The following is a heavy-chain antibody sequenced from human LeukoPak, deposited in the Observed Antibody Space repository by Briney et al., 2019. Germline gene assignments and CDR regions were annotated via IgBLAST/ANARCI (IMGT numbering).Heavy chain of an antibody. J-gene: IGHJ4*02. CDR2: INTNTGNP. Sequence: ASVKVSCKASGYTFTSNSMNWVRQAPGQGLEWMGWINTNTGNPTYAQGFTGRFVFSLDTSVSTAYLQISSLKAEDTAVYYCARDNAYCSGGSCYSGTSFDYWGQGTLVTVSS. D-gene: IGHD2-15*01. CDR3: ARDNAYCSGGSCYSGTSFDY. CDR1: GYTFTSNS. V-gene: IGHV7-4-1*02.